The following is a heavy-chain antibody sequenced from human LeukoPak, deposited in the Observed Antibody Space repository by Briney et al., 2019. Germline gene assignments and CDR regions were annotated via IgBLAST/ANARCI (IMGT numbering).Heavy chain of an antibody. CDR1: GFTFSSYS. CDR2: ISSSSRYI. J-gene: IGHJ4*02. Sequence: GGSLRLSCVGSGFTFSSYSMNWVRQAPGKGLEWVSSISSSSRYIYYADSVKGRFSISRDNAKNSLYLQMNSLRAEDTAVYYCARGGSSILDYWGQGTLVTVSS. D-gene: IGHD1-26*01. CDR3: ARGGSSILDY. V-gene: IGHV3-21*01.